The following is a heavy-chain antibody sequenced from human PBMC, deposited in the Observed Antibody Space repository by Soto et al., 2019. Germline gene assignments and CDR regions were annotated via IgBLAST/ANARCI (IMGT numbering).Heavy chain of an antibody. CDR1: GGTFSSYA. V-gene: IGHV1-69*01. Sequence: QVQLVQSGAAVKKPGSSVKVSCKASGGTFSSYAISWVRQAPGQGLEWMGGIIPIFGTANYAQKFQGRVTITADESTSTAYTELSSLRSEDTAVYYCARDSTKQQLVRYYDYYGMDVWGQGTTVTVSS. D-gene: IGHD6-13*01. CDR2: IIPIFGTA. J-gene: IGHJ6*02. CDR3: ARDSTKQQLVRYYDYYGMDV.